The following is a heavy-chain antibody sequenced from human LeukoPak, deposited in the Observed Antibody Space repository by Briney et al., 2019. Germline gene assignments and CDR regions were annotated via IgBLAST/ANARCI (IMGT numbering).Heavy chain of an antibody. CDR1: GFTVSSNY. Sequence: GGSLRLSCAASGFTVSSNYMSWVRQAPGPGLEWVSVISSGGTTYYADSVKGGFTISRDNAKNTMYLQMNSLRAEDTAVYYCARVARGMYYFDCWGQGTLVTVDS. J-gene: IGHJ4*02. V-gene: IGHV3-66*01. CDR2: ISSGGTT. CDR3: ARVARGMYYFDC. D-gene: IGHD1-26*01.